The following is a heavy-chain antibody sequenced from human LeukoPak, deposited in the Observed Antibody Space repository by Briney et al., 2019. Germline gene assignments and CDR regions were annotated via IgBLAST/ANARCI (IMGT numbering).Heavy chain of an antibody. CDR2: IYYSGST. J-gene: IGHJ3*02. Sequence: SETLSLTCTVSGSSTSSYYWSWIRQPPGKGLEWIGYIYYSGSTNYNPSLKSRVTISVDTSKNQFSLKLSSVTAADTAVYYCARDQEYSYGYAFDIWGQGTMVTVSS. D-gene: IGHD5-18*01. CDR3: ARDQEYSYGYAFDI. V-gene: IGHV4-59*01. CDR1: GSSTSSYY.